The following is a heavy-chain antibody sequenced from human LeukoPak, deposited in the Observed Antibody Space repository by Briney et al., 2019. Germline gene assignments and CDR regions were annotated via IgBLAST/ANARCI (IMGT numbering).Heavy chain of an antibody. J-gene: IGHJ4*02. CDR2: INPNSGGT. CDR1: GYTFTSYG. CDR3: ARVNYDSSGYYAGWDY. V-gene: IGHV1-2*02. D-gene: IGHD3-22*01. Sequence: PRASVKVSCKASGYTFTSYGISWVRQAPGQGLEWMGWINPNSGGTNYAQKFQGRVTMTRDTSISTAYMELSRLRSDDTAVYYCARVNYDSSGYYAGWDYWGQGTLVTVSS.